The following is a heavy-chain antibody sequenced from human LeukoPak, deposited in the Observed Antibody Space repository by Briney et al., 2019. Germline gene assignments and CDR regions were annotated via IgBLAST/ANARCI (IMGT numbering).Heavy chain of an antibody. CDR2: ISDYP. J-gene: IGHJ6*02. V-gene: IGHV3-23*05. CDR3: TKDSQGSYDGFWYGTYGMDV. CDR1: GFIFNTFA. D-gene: IGHD3-16*01. Sequence: GGSLRLSCAASGFIFNTFALTWVRQAPGKGLEWVSTISDYPHYADSVRGRFTISRDNSRKTVFLQMNSLTPEDAAIYYCTKDSQGSYDGFWYGTYGMDVWGQGTTVTVSS.